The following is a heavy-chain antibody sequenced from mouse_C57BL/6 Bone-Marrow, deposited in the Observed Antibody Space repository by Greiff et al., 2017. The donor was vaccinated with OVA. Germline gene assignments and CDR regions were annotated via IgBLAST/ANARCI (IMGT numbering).Heavy chain of an antibody. J-gene: IGHJ3*01. V-gene: IGHV1-64*01. Sequence: QVQLQQPGAELVKPGASVKLSCKASGYTFTSYWMHWVKQRPGQGLEWIGMIHPNSGSTNYNEKFKSKATLTVDKSSSTAYMQLSSLTSEESAVYFCGRGLYYDFAYWGQGTLVTVSA. CDR1: GYTFTSYW. CDR2: IHPNSGST. D-gene: IGHD2-4*01. CDR3: GRGLYYDFAY.